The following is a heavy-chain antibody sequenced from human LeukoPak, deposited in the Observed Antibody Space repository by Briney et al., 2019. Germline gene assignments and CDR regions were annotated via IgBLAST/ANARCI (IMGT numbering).Heavy chain of an antibody. Sequence: GGSLRLSCVASGFNFSSYTMNWVRQAPGKGLEWLSFVTGSSRAIYYADSVQGRFTISRDNAENSLYLQMNSLRVEDTAIYYCAKVRWDNSGWYYLDSWGQGTLVTVSS. D-gene: IGHD6-19*01. J-gene: IGHJ4*02. CDR3: AKVRWDNSGWYYLDS. CDR2: VTGSSRAI. CDR1: GFNFSSYT. V-gene: IGHV3-48*01.